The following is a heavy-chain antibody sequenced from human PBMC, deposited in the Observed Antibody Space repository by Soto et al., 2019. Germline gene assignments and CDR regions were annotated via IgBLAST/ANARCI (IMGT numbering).Heavy chain of an antibody. Sequence: EVQLLESGGGLVQPGGSLRLSCAASGFTFSSYAMSWVRQAPGKGLEWVSAISGSGGSTYYADSVKGRFTISRDNSKNTLYLQMNSLRAEDTAVYYCANALGSRYYYGSGSYYGGVDYWGQGTLVTVSS. V-gene: IGHV3-23*01. CDR1: GFTFSSYA. D-gene: IGHD3-10*01. J-gene: IGHJ4*02. CDR3: ANALGSRYYYGSGSYYGGVDY. CDR2: ISGSGGST.